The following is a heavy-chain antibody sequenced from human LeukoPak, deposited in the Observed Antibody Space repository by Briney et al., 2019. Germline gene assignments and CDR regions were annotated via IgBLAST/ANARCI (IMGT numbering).Heavy chain of an antibody. J-gene: IGHJ2*01. CDR2: ISSNGDTT. V-gene: IGHV3-64*02. Sequence: PGGSLRLSCAASGFTFSSYAMHWVRQAPGKGLDYVSAISSNGDTTYYADSVKGRFTISRDNSKNTLYLQMGSLRAEDMAVYYCARGADGYNYRSWYFDLWGRGTLVTVSS. D-gene: IGHD5-24*01. CDR1: GFTFSSYA. CDR3: ARGADGYNYRSWYFDL.